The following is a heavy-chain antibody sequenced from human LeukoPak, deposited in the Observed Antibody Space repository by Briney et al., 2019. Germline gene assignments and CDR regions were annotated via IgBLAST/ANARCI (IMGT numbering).Heavy chain of an antibody. CDR2: MNPNSGNT. V-gene: IGHV1-8*01. D-gene: IGHD6-19*01. CDR1: GYTFTSYD. CDR3: ARVFSPGQWLVPRVYYYYGMDV. Sequence: ASVKVSCKASGYTFTSYDINWVRQAPGQGLEWMGWMNPNSGNTGYAQKFQGRVTMTRNTSISTAYMELSSLRSEDTAVYYCARVFSPGQWLVPRVYYYYGMDVWGQGTTVTVSS. J-gene: IGHJ6*02.